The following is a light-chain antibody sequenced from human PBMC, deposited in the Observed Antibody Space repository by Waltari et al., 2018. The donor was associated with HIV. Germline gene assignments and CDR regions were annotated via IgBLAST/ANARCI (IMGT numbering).Light chain of an antibody. CDR1: QSLLYSTKNQTF. CDR2: WAS. Sequence: DIVMTQSPDSLAVSLGERAPITCKSSQSLLYSTKNQTFVAWYQQKPRQPPKLLIYWASVRGSGVPDRFSASGSETDFTLTINSLQAEDVALYYCQQYYHTLWTFGRGTKVEIK. CDR3: QQYYHTLWT. V-gene: IGKV4-1*01. J-gene: IGKJ1*01.